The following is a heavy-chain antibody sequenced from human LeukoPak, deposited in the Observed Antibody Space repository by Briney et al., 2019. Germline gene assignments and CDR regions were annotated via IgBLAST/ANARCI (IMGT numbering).Heavy chain of an antibody. V-gene: IGHV4-34*01. J-gene: IGHJ4*02. CDR2: INHSGST. Sequence: SATLSLTCTVSGGSISGYYWSWIRQPPGKRLERIGEINHSGSTNYNPSLKSRVTISVDTSKNQFSLKLSSVTAADTPVYYCARGRPRYSSGWPIDYWGQGTLVTVSS. CDR3: ARGRPRYSSGWPIDY. CDR1: GGSISGYY. D-gene: IGHD6-19*01.